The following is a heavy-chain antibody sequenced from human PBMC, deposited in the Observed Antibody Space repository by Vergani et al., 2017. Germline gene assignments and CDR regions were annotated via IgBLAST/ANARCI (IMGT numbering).Heavy chain of an antibody. CDR1: GFRFDQFG. CDR2: ISFNGLTV. Sequence: EVELVDSGGQVVRPGGSLRLSCVASGFRFDQFGLMWVRQSPGKGPEWVAGISFNGLTVGYSESVEGRFTISRDNSKKSLFLQMSNVRAEDTASYHCARGGLYSFYYFMNVWGNGTTVKVSS. V-gene: IGHV3-20*01. CDR3: ARGGLYSFYYFMNV. J-gene: IGHJ6*03. D-gene: IGHD3-10*01.